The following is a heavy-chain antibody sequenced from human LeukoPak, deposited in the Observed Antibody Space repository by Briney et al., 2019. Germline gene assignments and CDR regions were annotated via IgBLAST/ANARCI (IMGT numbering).Heavy chain of an antibody. V-gene: IGHV3-21*01. CDR1: GFTFSSYS. Sequence: PGGSLRLSCAASGFTFSSYSMNWVRQAPGKGLEWVSSISSSSYIYYADSVKGRFTISRDNAKNSLYLQMNSLRAEDTAVYYCARDRGEVLEAFDIWGQGTMITVSS. CDR3: ARDRGEVLEAFDI. J-gene: IGHJ3*02. D-gene: IGHD3-3*01. CDR2: ISSSSYI.